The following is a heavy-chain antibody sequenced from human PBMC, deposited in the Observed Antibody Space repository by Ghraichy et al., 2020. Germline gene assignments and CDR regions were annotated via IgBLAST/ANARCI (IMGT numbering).Heavy chain of an antibody. V-gene: IGHV4-39*01. D-gene: IGHD2-2*01. CDR1: GGSISSSSYY. Sequence: SETLSLTCTVSGGSISSSSYYWGWIRQPPGKGLEWIGSIYYSGSTYYNPSLKSRVTISVDTSKNQFSLKLSSVTAADTAVYYCARLEVRRCYGCGSYYFDYWGQGTLVTVSS. CDR3: ARLEVRRCYGCGSYYFDY. J-gene: IGHJ4*02. CDR2: IYYSGST.